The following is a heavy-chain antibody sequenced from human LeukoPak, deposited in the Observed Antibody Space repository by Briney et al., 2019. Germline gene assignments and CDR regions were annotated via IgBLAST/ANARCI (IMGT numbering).Heavy chain of an antibody. Sequence: SQTLSLTCTVSGGSISSGGYYWSWIRQHPGKGLEWIGYIYYSGSTYYNPSLKSRVTISVDTSKNQFSLKLSSVTAVDTAVYYCARNSMWFGEVYFDYWGQGTLVTVSS. CDR2: IYYSGST. D-gene: IGHD3-10*01. V-gene: IGHV4-31*03. CDR3: ARNSMWFGEVYFDY. J-gene: IGHJ4*02. CDR1: GGSISSGGYY.